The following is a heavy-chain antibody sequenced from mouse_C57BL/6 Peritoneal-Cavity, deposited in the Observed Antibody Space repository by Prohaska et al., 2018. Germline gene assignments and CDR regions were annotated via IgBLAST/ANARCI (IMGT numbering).Heavy chain of an antibody. J-gene: IGHJ1*03. D-gene: IGHD2-1*01. CDR3: MRYGKYWYFDV. CDR2: INSDSSAI. CDR1: GFTYSGFC. V-gene: IGHV11-2*01. Sequence: EVQLLETGGGLVQPGVSRGLSCEGSGFTYSGFCLRWVRQIPGKTLEWIGDINSDSSAINDATSNKDQFTILRDKDKSTLYLKMSNVRSEDTATYFCMRYGKYWYFDVWGTGTTVTVSS.